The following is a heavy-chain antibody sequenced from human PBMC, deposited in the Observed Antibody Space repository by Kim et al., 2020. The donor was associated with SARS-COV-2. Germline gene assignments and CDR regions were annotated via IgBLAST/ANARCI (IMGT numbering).Heavy chain of an antibody. D-gene: IGHD6-13*01. CDR2: ISGSGGST. Sequence: GGSLRLSCAASGFTFSSYAMSWVRQAPGKGLEWVSAISGSGGSTYYADSMKGRFTISRDNSKNTLYLQMNSLRAEDTAVYYCAKDRGSSWYNWFDPWGQGTLVTVSS. J-gene: IGHJ5*02. CDR3: AKDRGSSWYNWFDP. V-gene: IGHV3-23*01. CDR1: GFTFSSYA.